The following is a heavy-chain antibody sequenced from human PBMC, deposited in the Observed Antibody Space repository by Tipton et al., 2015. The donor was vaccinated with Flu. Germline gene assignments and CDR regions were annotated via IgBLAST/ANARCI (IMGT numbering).Heavy chain of an antibody. Sequence: TLSLTCTVSGYSISSGYYWGWIRQPPGKGPEWIGSIYHSGGTYYNPSLKSRITISVDTSKNQFSLQLSSLTAADTAVYYCARLQTRWAFDIWGQGTMVTVSS. CDR2: IYHSGGT. CDR1: GYSISSGYY. D-gene: IGHD5-24*01. V-gene: IGHV4-38-2*02. CDR3: ARLQTRWAFDI. J-gene: IGHJ3*02.